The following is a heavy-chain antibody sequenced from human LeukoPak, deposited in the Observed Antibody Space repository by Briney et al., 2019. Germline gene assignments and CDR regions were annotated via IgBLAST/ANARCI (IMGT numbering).Heavy chain of an antibody. CDR2: ISGSGGTT. CDR3: AKEVAARLFDY. D-gene: IGHD6-6*01. CDR1: GFTFSSYA. Sequence: GGSLRLSCAASGFTFSSYAMSWVRQAPGKGLEWVSFISGSGGTTYYADSVKGRFTISRDNSRNTLFLQMNSLRAEDTAVYHCAKEVAARLFDYWGQGTLVTVSS. V-gene: IGHV3-23*01. J-gene: IGHJ4*02.